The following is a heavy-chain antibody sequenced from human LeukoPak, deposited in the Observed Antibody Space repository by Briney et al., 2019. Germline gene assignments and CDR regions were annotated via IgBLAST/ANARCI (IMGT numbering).Heavy chain of an antibody. J-gene: IGHJ6*03. D-gene: IGHD3-10*01. V-gene: IGHV3-21*01. CDR2: ISRSGRHI. CDR3: ARDRRGYYGTFYMDV. CDR1: GFTFSSYS. Sequence: PGGSLRLSCAASGFTFSSYSMNWVRQAPGKGLEWVSSISRSGRHIYFADSVKGRFTISRDNAKNSLYLQMNSLRAEDTAVYYCARDRRGYYGTFYMDVWGKGTTVTISS.